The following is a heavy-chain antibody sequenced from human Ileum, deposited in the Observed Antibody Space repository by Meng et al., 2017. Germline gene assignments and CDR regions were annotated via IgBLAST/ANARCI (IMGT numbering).Heavy chain of an antibody. CDR1: GYNFISAT. V-gene: IGHV1-3*01. J-gene: IGHJ4*02. Sequence: ASVKVSCKASGYNFISATIHWVRQAPGQRLEWIGWINPGKGNTKYSQNFQGRVIMTRDTSASTAYMGLDSLTSEDTAVYYCARTRWLVLFHFDSWGQGTRVTVSS. CDR2: INPGKGNT. CDR3: ARTRWLVLFHFDS. D-gene: IGHD6-19*01.